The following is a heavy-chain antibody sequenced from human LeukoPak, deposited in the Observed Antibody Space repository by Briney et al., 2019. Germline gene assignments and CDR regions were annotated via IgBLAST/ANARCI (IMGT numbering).Heavy chain of an antibody. Sequence: GGSLRLSCAASGFTFSSYAMHWVRQAPGKGLEWVAVISYDGSNKYYADSVKGRFTISRDNSKNTLYLQMNSLRAEDTAVYYCARDKVVPAAIGYAFDIWGQGTMVTVSS. CDR3: ARDKVVPAAIGYAFDI. CDR2: ISYDGSNK. V-gene: IGHV3-30*01. CDR1: GFTFSSYA. D-gene: IGHD2-2*02. J-gene: IGHJ3*02.